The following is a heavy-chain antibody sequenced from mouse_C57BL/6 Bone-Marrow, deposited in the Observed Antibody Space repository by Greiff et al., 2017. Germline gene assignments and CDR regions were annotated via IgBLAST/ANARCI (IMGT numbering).Heavy chain of an antibody. CDR2: ISYDGSN. CDR1: GYSITSGYY. D-gene: IGHD2-5*01. Sequence: DVKLQESGPGLVKPSQSLSLTCSVTGYSITSGYYWNWIRQFPGNKLEWMGYISYDGSNNYNPSLKNRISITRDTSKNQFLLKLNSVTTEDTATYYCARGGYSNYDAWFAYWGQGTLVTVSA. J-gene: IGHJ3*01. V-gene: IGHV3-6*01. CDR3: ARGGYSNYDAWFAY.